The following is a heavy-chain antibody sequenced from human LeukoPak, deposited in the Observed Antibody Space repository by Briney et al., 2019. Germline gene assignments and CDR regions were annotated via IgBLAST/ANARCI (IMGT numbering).Heavy chain of an antibody. D-gene: IGHD3-10*01. CDR1: GFTFSSYA. Sequence: PGGSLRLSCAASGFTFSSYAMSWVRQAPGKGLEWVSAISGSGGSTYYADSVKGRVTISRDNSKNTLYLQMNSLRAEDTAVYYCEKWAGLSGSGSYYYPADYWGQGTLVTVSS. CDR3: EKWAGLSGSGSYYYPADY. V-gene: IGHV3-23*01. CDR2: ISGSGGST. J-gene: IGHJ4*02.